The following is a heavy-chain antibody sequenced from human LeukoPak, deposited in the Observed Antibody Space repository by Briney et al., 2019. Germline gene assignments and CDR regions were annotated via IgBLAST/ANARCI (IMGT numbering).Heavy chain of an antibody. CDR3: ARRSYYDSSGFSDY. V-gene: IGHV4-34*01. CDR1: GVSFSGYY. D-gene: IGHD3-22*01. Sequence: SETLSLTCAVYGVSFSGYYWSWIRQPPGKGLEWIGEINHSGSTNYNTSLKSRVTISVDTSKNQFSLKLSSVHAAGTAVYYCARRSYYDSSGFSDYWGQGTLVTVSS. CDR2: INHSGST. J-gene: IGHJ4*02.